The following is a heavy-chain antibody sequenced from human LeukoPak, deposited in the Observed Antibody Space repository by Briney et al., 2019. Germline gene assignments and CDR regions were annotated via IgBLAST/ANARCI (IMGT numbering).Heavy chain of an antibody. CDR2: IGTAGDT. Sequence: GGSLRLSCAASGFTFSSYDMHWVRQATGKGLEWVSAIGTAGDTYYPGSVKGRFTISRENAKNSLYLQMNSLRAGDTAVYYCTRGYQCLVPMFWGQGTMVTVSS. CDR1: GFTFSSYD. D-gene: IGHD6-19*01. J-gene: IGHJ3*01. V-gene: IGHV3-13*01. CDR3: TRGYQCLVPMF.